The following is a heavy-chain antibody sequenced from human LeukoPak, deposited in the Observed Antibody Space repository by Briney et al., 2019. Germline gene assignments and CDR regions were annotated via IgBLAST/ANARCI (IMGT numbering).Heavy chain of an antibody. CDR3: ARGIAAASIDYYYMDV. Sequence: SQTLSLTCAISGGSVSSNSAAWNWIRQSPSRGLEWLGRTYYRSKWYNDYAVSVKSRITINPDTSKNQFSLQLNSVTPEDTAVYYCARGIAAASIDYYYMDVWGKGTTVTVSS. CDR1: GGSVSSNSAA. J-gene: IGHJ6*03. V-gene: IGHV6-1*01. CDR2: TYYRSKWYN. D-gene: IGHD6-13*01.